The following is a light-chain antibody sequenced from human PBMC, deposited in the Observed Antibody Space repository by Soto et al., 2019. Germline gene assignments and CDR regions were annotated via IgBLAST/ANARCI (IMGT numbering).Light chain of an antibody. CDR2: GAS. J-gene: IGKJ1*01. V-gene: IGKV3-15*01. CDR1: QDISTN. CDR3: QQYDNWLRT. Sequence: EIVMTQSPATLSVSPGERATLSCRASQDISTNLAWYQQKPGQAPRLLIYGASTRVTGIPARFSGSGSGTEFTLTISSLQSEDFAVYYCQQYDNWLRTFGQGTKVEIK.